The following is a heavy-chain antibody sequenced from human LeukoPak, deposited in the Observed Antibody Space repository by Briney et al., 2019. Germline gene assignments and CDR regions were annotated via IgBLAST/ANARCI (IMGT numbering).Heavy chain of an antibody. J-gene: IGHJ4*01. D-gene: IGHD5-24*01. CDR2: MNPNSGNT. Sequence: ASVKVSCKASGYTFTSYDINWVRQATGQGLEWMGWMNPNSGNTGYAQKFQGRVTMTRNTSISTAYMELSSLRSEDTAVYYCARVINRRRWLQLGYWGHATLVTVCS. CDR1: GYTFTSYD. CDR3: ARVINRRRWLQLGY. V-gene: IGHV1-8*01.